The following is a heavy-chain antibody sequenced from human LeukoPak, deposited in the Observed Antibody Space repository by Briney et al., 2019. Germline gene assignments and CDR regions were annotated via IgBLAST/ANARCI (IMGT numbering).Heavy chain of an antibody. CDR3: ARDSGADSGYDSYWFDP. CDR1: GYTFTGYY. D-gene: IGHD5-12*01. Sequence: ASVKVSCKASGYTFTGYYMHWVRQAPGQGLEWMGWINPNSGGTNYARKFQGRVTMTRDTSISTAYMELSRLRSDDTAVYYCARDSGADSGYDSYWFDPWGQGTLVTASS. CDR2: INPNSGGT. J-gene: IGHJ5*02. V-gene: IGHV1-2*02.